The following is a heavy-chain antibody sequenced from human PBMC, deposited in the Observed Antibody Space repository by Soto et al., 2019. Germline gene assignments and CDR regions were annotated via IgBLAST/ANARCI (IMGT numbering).Heavy chain of an antibody. CDR2: INHSGST. Sequence: SETLSLTCAVCGGSFSGYYWSWIRQPPGKGLEWIGEINHSGSTNYNPSLKSRVTISVDTSKNQFSLQLSYVTAADTAVYYCARVRHFYYYDSSGYYPNWGQGTLVTVSS. CDR1: GGSFSGYY. V-gene: IGHV4-34*01. CDR3: ARVRHFYYYDSSGYYPN. D-gene: IGHD3-22*01. J-gene: IGHJ4*02.